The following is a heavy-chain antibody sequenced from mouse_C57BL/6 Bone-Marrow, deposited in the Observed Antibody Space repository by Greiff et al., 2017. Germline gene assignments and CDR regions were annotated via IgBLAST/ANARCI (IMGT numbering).Heavy chain of an antibody. V-gene: IGHV1-69*01. CDR1: GYTFTSYW. D-gene: IGHD1-1*01. Sequence: QVQLQQPGAELVMPGASVKLSCKASGYTFTSYWMHWVKQRPGQGLEWIGEIDPSDSYTNYNQKFKGKSTLTVDKSSSTANMQLSSLNSEDSAVYYCARDRYYGSSWFAYWGQGTLVTVSA. CDR3: ARDRYYGSSWFAY. CDR2: IDPSDSYT. J-gene: IGHJ3*01.